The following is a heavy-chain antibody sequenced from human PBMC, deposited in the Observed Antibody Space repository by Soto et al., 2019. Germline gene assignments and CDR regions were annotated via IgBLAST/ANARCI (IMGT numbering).Heavy chain of an antibody. CDR2: INSDGSST. CDR3: ARDIRRDFWSGYWSYYYYGMDV. J-gene: IGHJ6*02. V-gene: IGHV3-74*01. Sequence: PGGSLRLSCAASGFTFSSYWMLWVRQAPGKGLVWVSRINSDGSSTSYADSVKGRFTISRDNAKNTLYLQMNSLRAEDTAVYYCARDIRRDFWSGYWSYYYYGMDVWGQGTTVTVSS. D-gene: IGHD3-3*01. CDR1: GFTFSSYW.